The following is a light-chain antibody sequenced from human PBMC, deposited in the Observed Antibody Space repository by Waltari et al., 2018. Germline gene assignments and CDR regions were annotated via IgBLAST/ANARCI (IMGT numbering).Light chain of an antibody. V-gene: IGKV1-27*01. CDR2: LAS. J-gene: IGKJ1*01. CDR3: QNYNSAPRT. Sequence: DIHMTHTQSPLSASLGDRVTITSRASQDISVYLAWYQQKPGKVPNLLIYLASTLQSGVPSRFSGSGSGKEFTLTISSLQPEDVATYYCQNYNSAPRTFGQGTKVEIK. CDR1: QDISVY.